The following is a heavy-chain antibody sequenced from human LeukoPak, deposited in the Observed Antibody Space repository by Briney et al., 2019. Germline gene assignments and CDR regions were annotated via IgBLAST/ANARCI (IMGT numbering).Heavy chain of an antibody. CDR1: GFSFSSYW. Sequence: SGGSLRLSCAAAGFSFSSYWMTWVRQAPGKGLEWVAVIWYDGSNKYYADSVKGRFTISRDNSKNTLYLQMNSLRAEDTAVYYCARDTTEGNGDTYNWFDPWGQGTLVTVSS. J-gene: IGHJ5*02. CDR3: ARDTTEGNGDTYNWFDP. D-gene: IGHD4-17*01. V-gene: IGHV3-33*08. CDR2: IWYDGSNK.